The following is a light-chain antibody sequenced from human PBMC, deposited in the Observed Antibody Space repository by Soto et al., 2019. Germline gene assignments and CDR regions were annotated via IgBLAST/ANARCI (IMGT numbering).Light chain of an antibody. CDR3: QSYDSSLSGYV. J-gene: IGLJ1*01. CDR1: SSNNGAGYD. Sequence: QSVLTQPPSGSGAPGQRVTISCTGSSSNNGAGYDVHWYQQLPGTAPKLLIYGNSNRPSGVPDRFSGSKSGTSASLAITGLQAEDEADYYCQSYDSSLSGYVFGTGTKVTVL. CDR2: GNS. V-gene: IGLV1-40*01.